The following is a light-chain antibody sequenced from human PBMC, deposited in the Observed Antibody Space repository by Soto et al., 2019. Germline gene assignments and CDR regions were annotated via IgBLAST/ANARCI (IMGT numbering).Light chain of an antibody. Sequence: QSALTQPPSASGSPGQSVTISCTGTSSDVGNYNYVSWYQQYPGKAPQLMIYEVNKRPSGVPDRFSGSKSGNTASLTVSGLQAEDEADYYCTSYAAGKNVVFGGWTKLTF. CDR3: TSYAAGKNVV. CDR1: SSDVGNYNY. CDR2: EVN. V-gene: IGLV2-8*01. J-gene: IGLJ2*01.